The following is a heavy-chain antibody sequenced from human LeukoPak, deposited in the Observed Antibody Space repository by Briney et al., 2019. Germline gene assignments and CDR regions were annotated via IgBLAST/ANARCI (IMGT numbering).Heavy chain of an antibody. V-gene: IGHV3-33*01. CDR3: AGWLQSTNY. CDR2: IWYDGSNK. D-gene: IGHD5-24*01. CDR1: GFTFSSNG. J-gene: IGHJ4*02. Sequence: GGSLRLSCVASGFTFSSNGMHWVRQAPGKGLEWVVVIWYDGSNKYYADSVKGRFTISRDNSKNTLYLQMNSLRAEDTAVYYCAGWLQSTNYWGQGTLVTVSS.